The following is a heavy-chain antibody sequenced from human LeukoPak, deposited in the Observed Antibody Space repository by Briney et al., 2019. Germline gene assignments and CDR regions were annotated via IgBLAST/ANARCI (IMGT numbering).Heavy chain of an antibody. CDR2: IYYSGST. D-gene: IGHD5-18*01. CDR1: GGSISSSSYY. CDR3: VDTAMVAGY. J-gene: IGHJ4*02. Sequence: PSETLSLTCTVSGGSISSSSYYWGWIRQPPGKGLEWIGSIYYSGSTYYNPSLKSRVTISVDTSKNQFSLKLSSVTAADTAVYYCVDTAMVAGYWGQGTLVTVSS. V-gene: IGHV4-39*01.